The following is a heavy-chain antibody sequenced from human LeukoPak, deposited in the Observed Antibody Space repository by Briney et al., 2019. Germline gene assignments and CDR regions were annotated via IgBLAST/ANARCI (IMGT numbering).Heavy chain of an antibody. Sequence: GGSLRLSCAASGFTFSDHYMDWVRQAPGKGLEWVGRIYNKANSYTTEYAASVKGRFSISRDDSKNSLYLQMNSLKTEDTAVYYWAREGGYCNSATCYTYFDYWGQGTLVTVSS. V-gene: IGHV3-72*01. CDR1: GFTFSDHY. CDR3: AREGGYCNSATCYTYFDY. CDR2: IYNKANSYTT. D-gene: IGHD2-2*02. J-gene: IGHJ4*02.